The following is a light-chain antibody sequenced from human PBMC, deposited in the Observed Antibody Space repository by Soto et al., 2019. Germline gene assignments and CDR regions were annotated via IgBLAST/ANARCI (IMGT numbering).Light chain of an antibody. J-gene: IGKJ3*01. CDR3: QQQSNWPPEVT. V-gene: IGKV3-11*01. CDR1: QSVSSS. CDR2: DAS. Sequence: EIVLTQSPDTLSLSPGERATLSCRASQSVSSSLAWYQQKPGQAPRLLIYDASNRATSIPARFSGSGSGTDFTLNISSLEPEDFAVYYSQQQSNWPPEVTFGPGTKVDIK.